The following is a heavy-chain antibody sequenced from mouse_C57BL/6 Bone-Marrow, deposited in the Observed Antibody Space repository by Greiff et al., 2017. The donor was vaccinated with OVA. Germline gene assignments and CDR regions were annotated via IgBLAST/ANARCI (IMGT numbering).Heavy chain of an antibody. D-gene: IGHD1-1*01. CDR2: IRNKANNHAT. V-gene: IGHV6-6*01. CDR1: GFTFSDAW. Sequence: EVQVVESGGGLVQPGGSMKLSCAASGFTFSDAWMDWVRQSPEKGLEWVAEIRNKANNHATYYAESVKGRFTISRDDSKSSVYLQMNSLRAEDTGIYYCTRNDHYYGSSFYYFDYWGQGTTLTVSS. J-gene: IGHJ2*01. CDR3: TRNDHYYGSSFYYFDY.